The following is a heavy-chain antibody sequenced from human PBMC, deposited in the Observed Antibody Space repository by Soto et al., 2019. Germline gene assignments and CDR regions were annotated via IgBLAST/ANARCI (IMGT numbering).Heavy chain of an antibody. CDR3: ARDRGDSSWYYYYYYGMDV. CDR2: ISSSSSYI. CDR1: GFTFSSYS. J-gene: IGHJ6*02. V-gene: IGHV3-21*01. Sequence: EVQLVESGGGLVKPGGSLRLSCAASGFTFSSYSMNWVRQAPGKGLEWVSSISSSSSYIYYADSVKGRFTISRDNAKNSLYLQMNSLRAEDTAVYYCARDRGDSSWYYYYYYGMDVWGQGTTVTVSS. D-gene: IGHD6-13*01.